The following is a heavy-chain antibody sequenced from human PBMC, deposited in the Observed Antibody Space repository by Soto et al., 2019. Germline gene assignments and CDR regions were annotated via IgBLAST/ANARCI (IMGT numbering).Heavy chain of an antibody. J-gene: IGHJ4*02. Sequence: SETLSLTCAVSGGSISSGGYSWSWIRQPPGKGLEWIGYIYHSGSTYYNPSLKSRVTISVDRSKNQFSLKLSSVTAADTAVYYCAKESSSSIFGYYFDYWGQGTLVTVSS. CDR3: AKESSSSIFGYYFDY. V-gene: IGHV4-30-2*01. D-gene: IGHD6-6*01. CDR2: IYHSGST. CDR1: GGSISSGGYS.